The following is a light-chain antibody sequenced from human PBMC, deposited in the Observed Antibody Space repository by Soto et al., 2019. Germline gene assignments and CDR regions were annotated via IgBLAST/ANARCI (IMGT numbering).Light chain of an antibody. CDR2: GVS. CDR3: HHYGTSPT. CDR1: PSVTNY. V-gene: IGKV3-20*01. Sequence: IVLTQSPGTLSLSPGERATLSCRASPSVTNYLAWYQQKPGQAPRLLIYGVSSRATDIPDRFSGSGSGTDFTLTISRLEPVDFAVYFCHHYGTSPTFGQGTRLEIK. J-gene: IGKJ5*01.